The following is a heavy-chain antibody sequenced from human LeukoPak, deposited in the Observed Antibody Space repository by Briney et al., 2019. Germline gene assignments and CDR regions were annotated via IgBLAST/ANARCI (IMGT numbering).Heavy chain of an antibody. Sequence: GGSLRLSCAASGFTFSSYAMNWVRQAPGKGLVWVSRINTDGSSTNYADSVKGRFTISRDNAKNTLYLQMNSLRAEDTAVYYCARVRLSGSYYFDYWGQGTLVTVSS. CDR1: GFTFSSYA. J-gene: IGHJ4*02. CDR3: ARVRLSGSYYFDY. D-gene: IGHD1-26*01. V-gene: IGHV3-74*01. CDR2: INTDGSST.